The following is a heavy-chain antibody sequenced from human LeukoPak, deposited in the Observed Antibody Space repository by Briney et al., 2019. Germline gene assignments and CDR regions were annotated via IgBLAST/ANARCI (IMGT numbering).Heavy chain of an antibody. D-gene: IGHD6-19*01. CDR3: ARRGIAVAGTRAYYYYGMDV. J-gene: IGHJ6*02. Sequence: GSSVKVSCKASGGTFSSYAISWARQAPGQGLEWMGGIIPIFGTANYAQKFQGRVTITADESTSTAYMELSSLRSEDTAVYYCARRGIAVAGTRAYYYYGMDVWGQGTTVTVSS. V-gene: IGHV1-69*01. CDR1: GGTFSSYA. CDR2: IIPIFGTA.